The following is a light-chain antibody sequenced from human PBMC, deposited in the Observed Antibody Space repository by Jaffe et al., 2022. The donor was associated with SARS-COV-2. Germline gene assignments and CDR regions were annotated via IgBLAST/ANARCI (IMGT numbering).Light chain of an antibody. J-gene: IGKJ3*01. V-gene: IGKV1-39*01. CDR3: QQSYSSPRT. CDR1: QSISNY. CDR2: GAS. Sequence: DIQMTQSPSSLSASVGDRVTITCRASQSISNYLNWYQQKPGKAPKLLIYGASSLQSGVPSRFSGSGSETDFTLTIRDLQPEDFATYYCQQSYSSPRTFGPGTKVDI.